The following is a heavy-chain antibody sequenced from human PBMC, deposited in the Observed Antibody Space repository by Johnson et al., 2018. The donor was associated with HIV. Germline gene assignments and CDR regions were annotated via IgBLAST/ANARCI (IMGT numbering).Heavy chain of an antibody. CDR2: ISYDGSNK. V-gene: IGHV3-30-3*01. Sequence: QVQLVESGGGVVQPGRSLRLSCAASGFTFSSYAMHWVRQAPGKGLEWVAVISYDGSNKYYADSVKGRFTLSRDTAKNSLFLQMNSLTVEDTAVYYCARSQLLALDVFKMWGQGTMVTVSS. J-gene: IGHJ3*02. CDR3: ARSQLLALDVFKM. CDR1: GFTFSSYA.